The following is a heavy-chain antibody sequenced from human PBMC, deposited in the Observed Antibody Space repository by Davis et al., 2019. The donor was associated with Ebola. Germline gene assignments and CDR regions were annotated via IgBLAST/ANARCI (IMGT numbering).Heavy chain of an antibody. CDR1: GCSISSYY. Sequence: PSETLSLTCTASGCSISSYYWSWIRQPPGKGLEWIGYIYYRGSTNYNPSLKSRVTTSVDTSKNQFSLKLSSVTAADTAVYYCARDPEYGGQHSFDIWGQGTMVTVSS. J-gene: IGHJ3*02. V-gene: IGHV4-59*01. D-gene: IGHD4-23*01. CDR2: IYYRGST. CDR3: ARDPEYGGQHSFDI.